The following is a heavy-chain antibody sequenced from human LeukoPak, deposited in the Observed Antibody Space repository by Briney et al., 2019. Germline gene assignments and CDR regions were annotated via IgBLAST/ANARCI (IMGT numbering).Heavy chain of an antibody. Sequence: SETLSLTCAVYGGSFSGYYWSWIRQPPGKGLEWIGEINHSGSTNYNPSLKSRVTISVDTSKNQFSLKLSSVTAADTAVYSCARGVRWLQFDVSRYDYWGQGALVTVSS. J-gene: IGHJ4*02. V-gene: IGHV4-34*01. CDR3: ARGVRWLQFDVSRYDY. CDR1: GGSFSGYY. D-gene: IGHD5-24*01. CDR2: INHSGST.